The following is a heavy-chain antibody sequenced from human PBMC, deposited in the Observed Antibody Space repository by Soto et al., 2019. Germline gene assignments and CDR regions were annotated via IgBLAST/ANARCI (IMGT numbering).Heavy chain of an antibody. J-gene: IGHJ4*02. CDR3: ARSGHSLGGVM. D-gene: IGHD3-16*01. Sequence: SETLSLTCTVSGASMNTYYGSWIRQSPGKGLEYIGYIFSTGRVDYNPSLRSRVTLSVDTSSNRFSLRLISVTVADTAVYYCARSGHSLGGVMWGQGTLVTVSS. CDR1: GASMNTYY. CDR2: IFSTGRV. V-gene: IGHV4-59*01.